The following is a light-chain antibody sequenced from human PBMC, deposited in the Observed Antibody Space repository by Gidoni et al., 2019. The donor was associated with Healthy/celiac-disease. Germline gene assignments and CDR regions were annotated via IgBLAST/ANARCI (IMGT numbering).Light chain of an antibody. Sequence: EIVLTQSPATLSLSPRERATLSCRASQSVSSYLAWYQQKPGQAPRLLIYDASNRATGIPARFSGSGSGTDFTLTIRSLEPEDFAVYYCQQRSNWPPITFXQXTRLEIK. CDR1: QSVSSY. J-gene: IGKJ5*01. V-gene: IGKV3-11*01. CDR3: QQRSNWPPIT. CDR2: DAS.